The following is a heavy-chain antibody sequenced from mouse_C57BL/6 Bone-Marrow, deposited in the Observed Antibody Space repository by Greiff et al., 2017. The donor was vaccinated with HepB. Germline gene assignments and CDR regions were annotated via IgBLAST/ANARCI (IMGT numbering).Heavy chain of an antibody. J-gene: IGHJ2*01. Sequence: EVKLEESGGGLVQPGGSMKLSCVASGFTFSNYWMNWVRQSPEKGLEWVAQIRLKSDNYATHYAEAVKGRFTISRDESKSSVYLQMHNLRAEDTGIYYCTGGYYFDYGDQGTTLTVSA. CDR1: GFTFSNYW. CDR3: TGGYYFDY. CDR2: IRLKSDNYAT. V-gene: IGHV6-3*01.